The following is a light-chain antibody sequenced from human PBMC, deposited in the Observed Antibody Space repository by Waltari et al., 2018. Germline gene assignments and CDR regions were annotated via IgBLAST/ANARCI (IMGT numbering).Light chain of an antibody. Sequence: DIQMTQSPSSLSASVGDRVTITCRASQSISSYLNWYQQKPGKAPKLLIYAASSLQSGVPSTFSGSGSGTDFTLTISSLQPEDFATYYCQQSYSTPSVTFGGGTKVEIK. CDR3: QQSYSTPSVT. CDR1: QSISSY. V-gene: IGKV1-39*01. J-gene: IGKJ4*01. CDR2: AAS.